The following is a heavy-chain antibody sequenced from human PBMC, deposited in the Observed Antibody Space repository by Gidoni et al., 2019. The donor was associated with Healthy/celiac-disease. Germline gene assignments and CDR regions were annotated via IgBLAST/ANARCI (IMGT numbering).Heavy chain of an antibody. CDR2: INVGNGNT. D-gene: IGHD4-17*01. Sequence: QVQLVQSGAEVKKPGASVKVSCKASGYPFTTYAMHWVRQAPGQRLEWMGWINVGNGNTKYSQKFQGRVTITRDTSASIGYMEVSSLRSEDTAVYYCARGAFYGDYVPSTDWGQGTLVTVSS. V-gene: IGHV1-3*01. CDR1: GYPFTTYA. J-gene: IGHJ4*02. CDR3: ARGAFYGDYVPSTD.